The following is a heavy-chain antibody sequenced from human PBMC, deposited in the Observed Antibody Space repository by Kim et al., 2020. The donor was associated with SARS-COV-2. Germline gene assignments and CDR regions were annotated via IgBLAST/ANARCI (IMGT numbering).Heavy chain of an antibody. CDR1: GGSISSSSYY. D-gene: IGHD6-6*01. V-gene: IGHV4-39*01. J-gene: IGHJ4*02. CDR2: IYYSGST. Sequence: SETLSLTCTVSGGSISSSSYYWGWIRQPPGKGLEWIGSIYYSGSTYYNPSLKSRVTISVDTSKNQFSLKLSSVTAADTAVYYCAGSTRIAARGVDYWGQGTLVTVSS. CDR3: AGSTRIAARGVDY.